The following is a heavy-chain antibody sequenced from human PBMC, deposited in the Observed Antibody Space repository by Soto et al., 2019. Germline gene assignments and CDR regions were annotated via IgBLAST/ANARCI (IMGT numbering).Heavy chain of an antibody. Sequence: GESLKISCKGSGYSFTNYWIGWVRQMPGKGLEWMGIIYPGDSDTRYSPSFQGQVTISADRTITTAYLQWSSLKASDTAMYYCARRGCSSTNCYSGYSGMDVWGQGTTVTVSS. CDR1: GYSFTNYW. D-gene: IGHD2-2*01. V-gene: IGHV5-51*01. CDR3: ARRGCSSTNCYSGYSGMDV. J-gene: IGHJ6*02. CDR2: IYPGDSDT.